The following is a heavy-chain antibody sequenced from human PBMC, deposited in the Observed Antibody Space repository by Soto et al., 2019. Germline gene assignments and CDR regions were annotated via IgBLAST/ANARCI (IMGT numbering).Heavy chain of an antibody. Sequence: EVQLLESGGGLVQPGGSLRLSCAASGFTFGSYALSWVRQAPGKGLEWVSVISGGGDGTYYPASVKGRFTTSRDNSQNTEYLQMNSLRAEDTAVYYCAKKSLGSITLPALSYFDYWGQGTLVTVSS. J-gene: IGHJ4*02. CDR3: AKKSLGSITLPALSYFDY. D-gene: IGHD1-20*01. CDR1: GFTFGSYA. CDR2: ISGGGDGT. V-gene: IGHV3-23*01.